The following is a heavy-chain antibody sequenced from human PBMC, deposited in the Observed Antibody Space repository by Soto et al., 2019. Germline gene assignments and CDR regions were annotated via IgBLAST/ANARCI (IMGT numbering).Heavy chain of an antibody. CDR3: ARGPSGDKVEY. Sequence: SETLSLTCTVSGGSISSAAYCWSWIRQSPDKGLEWIGHIYDGGTTYSSPSLKGRVTISADTSETQFSLKLNSVSAADTAVYYCARGPSGDKVEYWGQGIQVTVS. V-gene: IGHV4-30-4*01. CDR2: IYDGGTT. J-gene: IGHJ4*02. CDR1: GGSISSAAYC. D-gene: IGHD7-27*01.